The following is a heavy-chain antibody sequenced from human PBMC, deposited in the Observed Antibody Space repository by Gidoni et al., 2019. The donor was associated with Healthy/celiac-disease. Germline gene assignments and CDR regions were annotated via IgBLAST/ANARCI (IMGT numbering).Heavy chain of an antibody. CDR1: GYTLTGYY. CDR3: AISLYDSSCYSFDY. Sequence: QLQLVQSGAEVKKPGASVKVACKASGYTLTGYYMHWVRQDPGQGLEWMGWINPNSGGTNSAQKVQGWVTMTRDTSISTAYMELSRLRSDDAAVYYCAISLYDSSCYSFDYWGQGTLVTVSS. D-gene: IGHD3-22*01. J-gene: IGHJ4*02. V-gene: IGHV1-2*04. CDR2: INPNSGGT.